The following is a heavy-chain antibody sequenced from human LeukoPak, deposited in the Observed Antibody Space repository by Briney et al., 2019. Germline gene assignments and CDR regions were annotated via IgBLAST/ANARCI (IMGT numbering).Heavy chain of an antibody. CDR1: GGSFSGYY. CDR3: ARGRVYYGSGSWSY. CDR2: INHSGST. D-gene: IGHD3-10*01. V-gene: IGHV4-34*01. Sequence: SETLSLTCAVYGGSFSGYYWSWIRQPPGKGLEWIGEINHSGSTNYNPSLKSRVTISVDTSKNQFSLKLSSVTAADTAVYYCARGRVYYGSGSWSYWGQGTLVTVSS. J-gene: IGHJ4*02.